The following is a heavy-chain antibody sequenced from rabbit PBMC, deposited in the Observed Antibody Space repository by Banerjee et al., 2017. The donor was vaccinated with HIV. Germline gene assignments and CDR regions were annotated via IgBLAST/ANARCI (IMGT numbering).Heavy chain of an antibody. CDR1: GFDFSSYG. D-gene: IGHD7-1*01. CDR2: IDPIFGST. Sequence: EQLVESGGGLVQPGGSLKLSCKASGFDFSSYGVSWVRQAPGKGLEWIGYIDPIFGSTYYASWVNGRFTISRHNAQNTLYLQLNSLTAADTATYFCVRDQAGYAGYGPWGPGTLVTVS. CDR3: VRDQAGYAGYGP. J-gene: IGHJ6*02. V-gene: IGHV1S47*01.